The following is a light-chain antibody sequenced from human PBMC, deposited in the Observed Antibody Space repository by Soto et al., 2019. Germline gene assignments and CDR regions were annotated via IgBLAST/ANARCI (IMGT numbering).Light chain of an antibody. CDR3: HLDGSAPAWA. J-gene: IGKJ1*01. CDR1: QSISSSY. V-gene: IGKV3-20*01. Sequence: EIVLTQSPGTLSLFPGERATLSCRASQSISSSYLAWYQQKPGQAPRLLIYGASSRATGIPDRFSGAGSATDFALTISRLGTEEFAVYYCHLDGSAPAWAFGQGTKVELQ. CDR2: GAS.